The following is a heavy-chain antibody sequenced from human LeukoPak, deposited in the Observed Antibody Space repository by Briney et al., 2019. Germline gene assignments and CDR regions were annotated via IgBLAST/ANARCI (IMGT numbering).Heavy chain of an antibody. V-gene: IGHV3-23*01. J-gene: IGHJ6*03. Sequence: PGGSLRLSCAASGFTFSSYGMSWVRQAPGKGLEWVSGISGSGDSTYYADSVKGRFTISRDNFKNTLYLQLNSLRAEDTAVYYCARDANYYDSSANYYYYMDVWGKGTTVTISS. CDR3: ARDANYYDSSANYYYYMDV. D-gene: IGHD3-22*01. CDR2: ISGSGDST. CDR1: GFTFSSYG.